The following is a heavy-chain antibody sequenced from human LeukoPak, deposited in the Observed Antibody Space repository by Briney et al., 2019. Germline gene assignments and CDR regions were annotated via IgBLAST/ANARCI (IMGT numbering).Heavy chain of an antibody. CDR2: INWNGGST. CDR3: ARSDYDSSGYYRTHFQH. D-gene: IGHD3-22*01. Sequence: PGGSLRLPCAASGFTSDDYGMSWVRQAPGKGLEWVSGINWNGGSTGYADSVKGRFTISRDNAKNSLYLQMNSLRAEDTALYYCARSDYDSSGYYRTHFQHWGQGTLVTASS. CDR1: GFTSDDYG. V-gene: IGHV3-20*04. J-gene: IGHJ1*01.